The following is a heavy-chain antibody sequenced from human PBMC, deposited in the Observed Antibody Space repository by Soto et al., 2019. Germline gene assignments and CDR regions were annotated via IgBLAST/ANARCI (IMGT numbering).Heavy chain of an antibody. CDR1: GFTFSSYA. CDR2: ISYDGSNK. CDR3: ARGGYCSGGSCRTDYYYYGMDV. V-gene: IGHV3-30-3*01. J-gene: IGHJ6*02. D-gene: IGHD2-15*01. Sequence: GGSLRLSCAASGFTFSSYAMHWVRQAPGKGLEWVAVISYDGSNKYYADSVKGRFTISRDNSKNTLYLQMNSLRAEDTAVYYCARGGYCSGGSCRTDYYYYGMDVWGQGTTVTVSS.